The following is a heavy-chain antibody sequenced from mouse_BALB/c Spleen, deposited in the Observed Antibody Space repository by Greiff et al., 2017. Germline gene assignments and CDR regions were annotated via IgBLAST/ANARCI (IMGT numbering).Heavy chain of an antibody. V-gene: IGHV5-6-3*01. D-gene: IGHD4-1*01. CDR2: ISSNGGST. Sequence: EVKLMESGGGLVQPGGSLKLSCAASGFTFSSYGMSWVRQTPDKRLELVATISSNGGSTYYPDSVKGRFTISRDNAKNTLYLQMSSLKSEDTAMYYGATVPLGWDCDMDVWGAGTTVTVSS. J-gene: IGHJ1*01. CDR3: ATVPLGWDCDMDV. CDR1: GFTFSSYG.